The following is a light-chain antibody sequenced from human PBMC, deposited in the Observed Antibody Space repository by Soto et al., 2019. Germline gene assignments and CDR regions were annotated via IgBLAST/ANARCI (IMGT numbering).Light chain of an antibody. CDR1: SDSVSVSHF. J-gene: IGLJ2*01. V-gene: IGLV8-61*01. Sequence: QAVVTQEPSFSVSPGGTVTLTCGLSSDSVSVSHFPSWYQQTPGQAPRTLIYNTNTRSSGVPDRFSGSILGNRAALTITGAHADDESDYYCVLYMRSGISVFGGGTQLTVL. CDR3: VLYMRSGISV. CDR2: NTN.